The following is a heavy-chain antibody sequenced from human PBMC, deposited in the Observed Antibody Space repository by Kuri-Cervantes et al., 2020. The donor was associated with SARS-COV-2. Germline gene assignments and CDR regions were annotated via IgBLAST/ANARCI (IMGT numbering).Heavy chain of an antibody. D-gene: IGHD2-21*01. CDR3: AKDHFGVPDF. CDR1: GFTVCSNY. CDR2: IYSGGST. V-gene: IGHV3-66*01. J-gene: IGHJ4*02. Sequence: GGSLRLSCAASGFTVCSNYMSWVRQAPGKGLEWVSVIYSGGSTYYADSVKGRFTISRDNTQNTLLLQMTSLRSEDTAIYYCAKDHFGVPDFWGQGTLVTVSS.